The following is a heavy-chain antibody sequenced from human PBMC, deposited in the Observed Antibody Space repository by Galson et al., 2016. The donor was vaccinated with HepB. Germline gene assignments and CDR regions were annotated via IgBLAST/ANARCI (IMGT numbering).Heavy chain of an antibody. V-gene: IGHV4-39*07. D-gene: IGHD5-12*01. J-gene: IGHJ6*02. CDR1: GGSISSSSYY. CDR3: ASGPTSYSGYAFYFYYAMDV. Sequence: SETLSLTCTVSGGSISSSSYYGSWIRQPPGKGLEWIGSIYYSGRSTYSNPSLRSRVTMSVDTAKNQVSLKLSSVTAEEPAVYYCASGPTSYSGYAFYFYYAMDVWGQGTTVTVSS. CDR2: IYYSGRST.